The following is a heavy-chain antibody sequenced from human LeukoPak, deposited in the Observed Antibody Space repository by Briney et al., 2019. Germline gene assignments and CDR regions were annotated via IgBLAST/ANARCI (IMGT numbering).Heavy chain of an antibody. Sequence: GGSLRLSCAGSGFTFSDYWMHWVRQAPGKGLEWVASINPDGNKKYSADSVKGRFTISRDNAENSLYLQMNSLRVEDTAFYYCARDLAYSRLDYWGQGMLVTVSS. J-gene: IGHJ4*02. D-gene: IGHD5-18*01. CDR1: GFTFSDYW. CDR2: INPDGNKK. V-gene: IGHV3-7*01. CDR3: ARDLAYSRLDY.